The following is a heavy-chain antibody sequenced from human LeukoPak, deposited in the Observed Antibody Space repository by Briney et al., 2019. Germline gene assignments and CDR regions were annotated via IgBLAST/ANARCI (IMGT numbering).Heavy chain of an antibody. CDR3: ARYSSGWYGDAFDI. CDR1: GFTFDDYA. Sequence: PGGSLRLSCAASGFTFDDYAMHWVRQAPGKGLEWVSGISWNSGSIGYADSVKGRFTISRDNAKNSLYLQMNSLRAEDTAVYYCARYSSGWYGDAFDIWGQGTMVTVSS. CDR2: ISWNSGSI. D-gene: IGHD6-19*01. J-gene: IGHJ3*02. V-gene: IGHV3-9*01.